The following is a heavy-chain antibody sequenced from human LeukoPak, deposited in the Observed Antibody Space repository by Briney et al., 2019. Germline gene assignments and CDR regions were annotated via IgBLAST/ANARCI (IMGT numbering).Heavy chain of an antibody. CDR1: GVSIGSDY. J-gene: IGHJ5*02. V-gene: IGHV4-59*12. CDR2: IYYSGST. CDR3: ARGPSNYGWFDP. D-gene: IGHD4-11*01. Sequence: KPSETLSLTCTVSGVSIGSDYWSWIRQPPGKGLEWIGYIYYSGSTNYNPSLKSRVTISVDTSKNQFSLKLSSVTAADTAVYYCARGPSNYGWFDPWGQGTLVTVSS.